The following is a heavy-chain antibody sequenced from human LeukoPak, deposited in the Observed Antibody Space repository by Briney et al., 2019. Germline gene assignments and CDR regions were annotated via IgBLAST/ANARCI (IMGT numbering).Heavy chain of an antibody. V-gene: IGHV3-30*03. CDR3: ATHGYSYGYRSDY. CDR1: GFTFSSYG. D-gene: IGHD5-18*01. CDR2: ISYDGSNK. J-gene: IGHJ4*02. Sequence: GALRLSCAASGFTFSSYGMHWVRQAPGKGPEWVAVISYDGSNKYYADSVKGRFTISRDNSKNTLYLQMNSLRAEDTAVYYCATHGYSYGYRSDYWGQGTLVTVSS.